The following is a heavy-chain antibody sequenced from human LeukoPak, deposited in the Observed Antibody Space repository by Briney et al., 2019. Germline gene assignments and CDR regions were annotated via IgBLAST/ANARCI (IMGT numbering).Heavy chain of an antibody. CDR1: GFTFSSCG. D-gene: IGHD6-6*01. CDR3: ARGEIAALWLAFDI. V-gene: IGHV3-30*03. Sequence: GGSLRLSCAASGFTFSSCGMHWVRQAPGKGLEWVAVITYDGDTTYFEDSVKGRFTISRDTSKSTLYLQMNSLGAEDTAVYYCARGEIAALWLAFDIWGQGTMVTVSS. CDR2: ITYDGDTT. J-gene: IGHJ3*02.